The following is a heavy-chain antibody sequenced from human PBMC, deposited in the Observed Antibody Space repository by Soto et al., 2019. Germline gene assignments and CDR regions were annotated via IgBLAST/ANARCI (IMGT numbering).Heavy chain of an antibody. CDR1: GFTFSSYA. CDR3: AKSLKLLWFGEV. J-gene: IGHJ4*02. V-gene: IGHV3-23*01. CDR2: ISGSGGST. D-gene: IGHD3-10*01. Sequence: EVQLLESGGGLVQPGGSLRLSCAASGFTFSSYAMCWVRQAPGKGLEWVSAISGSGGSTYYADSVKGRFTISRDNSKNALYLQMNSLRAEDTAVYYCAKSLKLLWFGEVWGQGTLVTVSS.